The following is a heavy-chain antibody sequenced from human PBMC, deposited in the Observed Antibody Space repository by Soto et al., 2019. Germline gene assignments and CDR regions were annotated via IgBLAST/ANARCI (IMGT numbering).Heavy chain of an antibody. CDR1: GFTFSTTG. D-gene: IGHD6-19*01. V-gene: IGHV3-30*18. CDR3: AKDLYGAGWYNYFDP. Sequence: QVHLVESGGGVVQPGRSLRLSCAASGFTFSTTGMHWVRQAPGKGLKWVAMISHDGGDKHYTDSVKGRFTISRDTSKNTLYLQMNSLRPEDTAMYHCAKDLYGAGWYNYFDPWGQGTLVTVSS. J-gene: IGHJ5*02. CDR2: ISHDGGDK.